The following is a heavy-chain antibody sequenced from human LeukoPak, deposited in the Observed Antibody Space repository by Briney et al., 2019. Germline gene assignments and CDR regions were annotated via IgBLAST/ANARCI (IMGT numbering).Heavy chain of an antibody. J-gene: IGHJ4*02. V-gene: IGHV3-66*01. D-gene: IGHD1-7*01. CDR3: ARDNSWNYDY. Sequence: GGSLRLSCAASGFTVSSNYMSWVRQAPGKGLEWVAVITPDRGGSYYAESAKGRFTISRDNSGNTVYLQMNSLRADDTAVYYCARDNSWNYDYWGQGTLVTVSS. CDR1: GFTVSSNY. CDR2: ITPDRGGS.